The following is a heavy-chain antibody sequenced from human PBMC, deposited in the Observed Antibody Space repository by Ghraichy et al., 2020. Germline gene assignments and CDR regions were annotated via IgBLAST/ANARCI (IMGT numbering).Heavy chain of an antibody. CDR2: INSDGHST. D-gene: IGHD1-26*01. CDR1: GFTFSIYA. V-gene: IGHV3-64D*06. Sequence: GESLNISCSASGFTFSIYAMHWVRQAPGKGLEYVSGINSDGHSTYYADSVKARFTISRDNSKNTLFLQMSSLRAEDTAFYYCVKRPYSGTSVTAYYFDYWGQGTLVTVSS. CDR3: VKRPYSGTSVTAYYFDY. J-gene: IGHJ4*02.